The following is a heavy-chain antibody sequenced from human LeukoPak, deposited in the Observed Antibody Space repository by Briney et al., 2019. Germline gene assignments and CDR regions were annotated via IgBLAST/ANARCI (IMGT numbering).Heavy chain of an antibody. J-gene: IGHJ4*02. D-gene: IGHD6-19*01. CDR1: GFTFDDYA. V-gene: IGHV3-9*01. CDR2: ISWNSGSI. CDR3: ASWLAPAFHFDY. Sequence: PGGSLRLSCAASGFTFDDYAMHWVRQAPGKGLEWVSGISWNSGSIGYADSVKGRFTISRDNAKNSLYLQMNSLRAEDTAVYYCASWLAPAFHFDYWGQGTLVTVSS.